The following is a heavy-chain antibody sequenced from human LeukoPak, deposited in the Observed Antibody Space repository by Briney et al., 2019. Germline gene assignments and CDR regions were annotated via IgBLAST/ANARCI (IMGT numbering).Heavy chain of an antibody. V-gene: IGHV1-18*01. CDR2: ISAYNGNT. J-gene: IGHJ4*02. Sequence: GASVKVSCRASGYTFTSYGISWVRQAPGQGLEWMGWISAYNGNTNYAQKLQGRVTMTTDTSTSTAYMELRSLRSDDTAVYYCARDQDCSSTSCYTYYFDYWGQGILVTVSS. CDR3: ARDQDCSSTSCYTYYFDY. CDR1: GYTFTSYG. D-gene: IGHD2-2*01.